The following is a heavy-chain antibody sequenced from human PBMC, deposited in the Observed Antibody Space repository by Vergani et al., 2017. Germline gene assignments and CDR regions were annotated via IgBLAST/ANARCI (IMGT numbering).Heavy chain of an antibody. V-gene: IGHV4-61*02. J-gene: IGHJ3*02. D-gene: IGHD1-1*01. Sequence: QVQLQESGPGLVNPSPTLSLSCAASGDSIFSGNHYWNWIPPPAENELEWIGRIYTTGSTDYNPSLKGPVTMSLDSSRSHFSLRLSSVTAADTAIYFCARGSTHWKQGGFDIWGQGTKVTVSS. CDR3: ARGSTHWKQGGFDI. CDR2: IYTTGST. CDR1: GDSIFSGNHY.